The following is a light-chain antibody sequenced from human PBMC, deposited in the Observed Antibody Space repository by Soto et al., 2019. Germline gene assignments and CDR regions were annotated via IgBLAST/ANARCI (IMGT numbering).Light chain of an antibody. Sequence: EIVLTMSPATLSVSTGERAILSCRASQSVSSHLAWYQQKPGQAPRLLIHDATIRDTGVPARFSGSGSATEFTLTISSLQPEDFAVYYCQQYNDRPPITFGQGTRLEIK. V-gene: IGKV3-15*01. CDR2: DAT. CDR3: QQYNDRPPIT. CDR1: QSVSSH. J-gene: IGKJ5*01.